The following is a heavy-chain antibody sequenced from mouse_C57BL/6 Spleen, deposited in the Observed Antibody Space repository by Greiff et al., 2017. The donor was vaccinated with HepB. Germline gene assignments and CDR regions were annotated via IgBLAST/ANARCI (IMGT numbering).Heavy chain of an antibody. V-gene: IGHV5-17*01. CDR3: ARWLLRMDY. J-gene: IGHJ4*01. D-gene: IGHD2-3*01. Sequence: EVHLVESGGGLVKPGGSLKLSCAASGFTFSDYGMHWVRQAPEKGLEWVAYISSGSSTIYYADTVKGRFTISRDNAKNTLFLQMTSLRSEDTAMYYCARWLLRMDYWGQGTSVTVSS. CDR1: GFTFSDYG. CDR2: ISSGSSTI.